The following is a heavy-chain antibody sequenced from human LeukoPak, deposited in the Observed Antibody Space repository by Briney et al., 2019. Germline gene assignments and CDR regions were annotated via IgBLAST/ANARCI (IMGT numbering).Heavy chain of an antibody. V-gene: IGHV3-74*01. Sequence: GGSLRLSCAASGFTFSSFLMHWVRQAPGKGLVWVSPINSDGRTTRYADSVKGRFTISRDNAKNTLYLQMNSLRAEDTAVYYCARDLTGSIDYWGQGTLVTVSS. CDR1: GFTFSSFL. J-gene: IGHJ4*02. CDR2: INSDGRTT. CDR3: ARDLTGSIDY. D-gene: IGHD3-9*01.